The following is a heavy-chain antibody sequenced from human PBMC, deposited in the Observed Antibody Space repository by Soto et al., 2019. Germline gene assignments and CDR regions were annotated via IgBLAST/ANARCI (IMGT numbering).Heavy chain of an antibody. V-gene: IGHV4-30-4*01. CDR3: ARGCCSSTSCYAGAMYYGMDV. CDR2: IYYSGST. Sequence: SETLSLTCTVSGGSISSGDYYWSWIRQPPGKGLEWIGYIYYSGSTYYNPSLKSRVTISVDTSKNQFSLKLSSVTAADTAVYYCARGCCSSTSCYAGAMYYGMDVWGQGTTVTVSS. CDR1: GGSISSGDYY. D-gene: IGHD2-2*01. J-gene: IGHJ6*02.